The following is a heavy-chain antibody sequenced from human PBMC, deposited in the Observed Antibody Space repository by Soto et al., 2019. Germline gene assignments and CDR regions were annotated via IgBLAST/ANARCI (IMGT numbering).Heavy chain of an antibody. CDR1: GYTFTGYY. V-gene: IGHV1-2*02. Sequence: GASVKVSCKASGYTFTGYYMHWVRQAPGQGLEWMGWINPNSGGTNYAQKLQGRVTMTRDTSISTAYMELSRLRSDDTAVYYCAKNYCSSTSCYFVNWFDPWGQGTLVTVSS. CDR3: AKNYCSSTSCYFVNWFDP. CDR2: INPNSGGT. D-gene: IGHD2-2*01. J-gene: IGHJ5*02.